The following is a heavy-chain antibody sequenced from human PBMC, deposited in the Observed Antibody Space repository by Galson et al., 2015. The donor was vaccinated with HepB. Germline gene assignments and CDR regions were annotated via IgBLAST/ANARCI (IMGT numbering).Heavy chain of an antibody. CDR1: GFTFSGYD. D-gene: IGHD2-15*01. V-gene: IGHV3-13*01. Sequence: SLGLSCAASGFTFSGYDMHWVRQATGKGVEWVSAIGTAGDTYYPGSVKGRFTISRENAKNSLYLQMNSLRAGDTAVYYCARACSGGSCYSQDNWYFDLWGRGTLVTVSS. CDR2: IGTAGDT. J-gene: IGHJ2*01. CDR3: ARACSGGSCYSQDNWYFDL.